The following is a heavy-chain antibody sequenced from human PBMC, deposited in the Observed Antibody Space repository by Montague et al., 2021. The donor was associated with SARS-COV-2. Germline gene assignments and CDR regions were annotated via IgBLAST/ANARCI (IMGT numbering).Heavy chain of an antibody. CDR1: GGSISSFY. J-gene: IGHJ4*02. CDR2: ISDSGST. CDR3: ARHYSATLPAVY. Sequence: SETLSLTCTVSGGSISSFYWSWFRQPPGKGLEWIGYISDSGSTNYNPSLMSRVTMSVDTSKNQFSLKVNSVTAADTAVYYRARHYSATLPAVYWGQGTLVTVS. V-gene: IGHV4-59*08. D-gene: IGHD2-15*01.